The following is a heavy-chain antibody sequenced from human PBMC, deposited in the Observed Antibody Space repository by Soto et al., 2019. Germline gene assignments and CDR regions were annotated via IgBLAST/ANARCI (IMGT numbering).Heavy chain of an antibody. D-gene: IGHD1-26*01. CDR3: AKHAHYESYLDAFDI. Sequence: SETLSLTCTVSGGSISSYYWSWIRQPPGKGLEWIGYIYYSGSTNYNPSLKSRVTISVDTSKNQFSLKLSSVTAADTAVYYCAKHAHYESYLDAFDIWGQGTMVTVSS. CDR1: GGSISSYY. V-gene: IGHV4-59*08. J-gene: IGHJ3*02. CDR2: IYYSGST.